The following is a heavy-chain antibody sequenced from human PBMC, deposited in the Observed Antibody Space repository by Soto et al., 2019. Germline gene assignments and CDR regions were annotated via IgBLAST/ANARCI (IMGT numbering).Heavy chain of an antibody. CDR2: IKQDGSEK. J-gene: IGHJ6*02. Sequence: GGSLRLSCAASGFTFSSYWMSWVRQAPGKGLEWVANIKQDGSEKYYVDSVKGRFTISRDNAKNSLYLQMNSLRAEDTAVYYCASVSVDYYYDGMDVWGQGTTVTAP. V-gene: IGHV3-7*01. CDR3: ASVSVDYYYDGMDV. CDR1: GFTFSSYW.